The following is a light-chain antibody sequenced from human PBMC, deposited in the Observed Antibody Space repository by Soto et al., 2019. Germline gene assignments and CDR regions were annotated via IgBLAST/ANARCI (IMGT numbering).Light chain of an antibody. Sequence: QSTQFPSSLTDPLGARVTITCRASQGISSYSAWYQQTPGNAPKLLIYDASNLEAGVPSRFRGSGSGTDFTFTISRLQPDDIATYYCQQYKNLPTFGQGTQLEIK. CDR3: QQYKNLPT. J-gene: IGKJ5*01. CDR1: QGISSY. V-gene: IGKV1-33*01. CDR2: DAS.